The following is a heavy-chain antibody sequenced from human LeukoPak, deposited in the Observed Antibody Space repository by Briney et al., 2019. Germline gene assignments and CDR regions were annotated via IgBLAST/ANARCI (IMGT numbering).Heavy chain of an antibody. D-gene: IGHD6-13*01. V-gene: IGHV3-11*01. Sequence: GGSLRLSCAVSGFTFSDYYMSWIRQAPGKGLEWVSYISSGGSTISHADSVKGRFTISRDNAENSLYLQMNSLRAEDTAVYYCARRAVAGRCFDYWGQGTLVTVSS. J-gene: IGHJ4*02. CDR2: ISSGGSTI. CDR3: ARRAVAGRCFDY. CDR1: GFTFSDYY.